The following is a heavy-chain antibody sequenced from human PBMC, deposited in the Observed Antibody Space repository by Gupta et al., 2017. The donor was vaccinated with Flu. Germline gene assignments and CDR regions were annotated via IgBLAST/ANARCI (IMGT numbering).Heavy chain of an antibody. CDR2: ISWNSGRI. D-gene: IGHD5-12*01. CDR3: AKGRGLQFAFDY. J-gene: IGHJ4*02. V-gene: IGHV3-9*01. Sequence: VRQVPGKGLEWVSGISWNSGRIGYADSVKGRFTISRDNAKNSLSLQMNSLRAEDTALYYCAKGRGLQFAFDYWGQGTLVIVSS.